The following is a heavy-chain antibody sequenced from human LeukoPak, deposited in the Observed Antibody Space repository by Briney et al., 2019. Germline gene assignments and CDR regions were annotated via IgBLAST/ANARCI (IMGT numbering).Heavy chain of an antibody. Sequence: GGSLRLSCAASAFTFSDYYMSWIRQAPGKGLEWVSYISGSGKTIHHADSLKGRFTISRDNSKNTLYLQMNSLRAEDTAVYYCARAGPSSSWHQFDYWGQGTLVTVSS. CDR2: ISGSGKTI. J-gene: IGHJ4*02. D-gene: IGHD6-13*01. CDR3: ARAGPSSSWHQFDY. CDR1: AFTFSDYY. V-gene: IGHV3-11*04.